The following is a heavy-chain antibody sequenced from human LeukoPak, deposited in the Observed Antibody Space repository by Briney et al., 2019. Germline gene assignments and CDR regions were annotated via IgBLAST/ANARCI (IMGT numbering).Heavy chain of an antibody. CDR3: ASGIVGAWYYIAY. J-gene: IGHJ4*02. CDR1: GYTFASCG. Sequence: GASVKVSWKASGYTFASCGGKWVREATGHGLEWIGWMNPNSGNTGYAQKFQGRVTMTRNTSISTAYMELSSLRSEDTAVYYCASGIVGAWYYIAYWFQGTLVTGSS. D-gene: IGHD1-26*01. CDR2: MNPNSGNT. V-gene: IGHV1-8*01.